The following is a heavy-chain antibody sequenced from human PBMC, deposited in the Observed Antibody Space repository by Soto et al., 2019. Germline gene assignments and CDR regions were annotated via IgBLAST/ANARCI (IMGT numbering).Heavy chain of an antibody. Sequence: ASVKVSCKASGYTFTSYDINWVRQATGQGLEWMGWMNPNSGNTGYAQKFQGRVTMTRNTSISTAYMELSSLRSEDTAVYYCARWGYSYGTSFSPQLENWFDPWGQGTLVTVSS. CDR2: MNPNSGNT. CDR1: GYTFTSYD. V-gene: IGHV1-8*01. CDR3: ARWGYSYGTSFSPQLENWFDP. J-gene: IGHJ5*02. D-gene: IGHD5-18*01.